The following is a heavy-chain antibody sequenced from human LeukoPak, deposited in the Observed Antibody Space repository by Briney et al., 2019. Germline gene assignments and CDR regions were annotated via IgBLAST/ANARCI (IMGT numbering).Heavy chain of an antibody. J-gene: IGHJ3*02. CDR2: INHSGST. CDR3: ARALQPGVYAFDI. D-gene: IGHD6-13*01. V-gene: IGHV4-34*01. CDR1: GGSFSGYY. Sequence: SETLSLTCAVYGGSFSGYYWSWIRQPPGKGLEWIGEINHSGSTNYNPSLKSRVTISVDTSKNQFSLKLSSVTAADTAVYYCARALQPGVYAFDIRGQGTMVTVSS.